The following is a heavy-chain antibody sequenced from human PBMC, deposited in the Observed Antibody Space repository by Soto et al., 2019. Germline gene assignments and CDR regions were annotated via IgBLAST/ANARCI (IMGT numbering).Heavy chain of an antibody. J-gene: IGHJ4*02. Sequence: SETLSLTCSVSGVSTSNHYWTWIRKPPGQGPEWIGCIYYRGTTNYNASLNSRITISIDTSKNQFSLRLTSVTTADTAVYYCARGGGSPYHDHEFDYWGQGILVTVSS. V-gene: IGHV4-59*11. D-gene: IGHD2-2*01. CDR3: ARGGGSPYHDHEFDY. CDR2: IYYRGTT. CDR1: GVSTSNHY.